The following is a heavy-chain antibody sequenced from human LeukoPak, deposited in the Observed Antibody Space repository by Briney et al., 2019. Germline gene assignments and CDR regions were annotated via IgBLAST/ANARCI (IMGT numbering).Heavy chain of an antibody. Sequence: ASVKVSCKASGYTFTGHYVHWVRQAPGQGLEWMGWINPYSGDTNYAQKFQGRVTMTRDTSISTAYMELSSLKSDDTAVYYCARVAMSGIGSDDFWGQGTLVTASS. CDR3: ARVAMSGIGSDDF. V-gene: IGHV1-2*02. CDR1: GYTFTGHY. J-gene: IGHJ4*02. D-gene: IGHD1-26*01. CDR2: INPYSGDT.